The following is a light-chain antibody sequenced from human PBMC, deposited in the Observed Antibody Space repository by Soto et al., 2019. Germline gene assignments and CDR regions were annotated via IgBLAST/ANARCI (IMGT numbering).Light chain of an antibody. CDR1: QSVSGD. CDR3: QQYNNWPIT. CDR2: DAS. Sequence: EIVLTQAPATLSASPGERATLSCRASQSVSGDLAWYHHKPGQXPRXXIYDASTRALDTPARFAGSVAGTELTLTISSLQSEDFAVYFCQQYNNWPITFGQGTRLEIK. J-gene: IGKJ5*01. V-gene: IGKV3-15*01.